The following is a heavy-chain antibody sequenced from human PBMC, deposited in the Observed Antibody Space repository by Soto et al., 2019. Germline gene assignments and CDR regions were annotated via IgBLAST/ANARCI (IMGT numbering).Heavy chain of an antibody. CDR3: ARDMGSAMTTRIFDH. Sequence: QVLVQESGPGLVKPSQTLTLSCTVSGGSVDSGNHYWNWIRQPPGKGLEWIGYIYYCESTYYNQSLKSRATISVDTSQSRFSLRLTSVTAADTAVYYCARDMGSAMTTRIFDHWGQGTLVTVSS. V-gene: IGHV4-30-4*01. D-gene: IGHD4-17*01. CDR2: IYYCEST. CDR1: GGSVDSGNHY. J-gene: IGHJ4*02.